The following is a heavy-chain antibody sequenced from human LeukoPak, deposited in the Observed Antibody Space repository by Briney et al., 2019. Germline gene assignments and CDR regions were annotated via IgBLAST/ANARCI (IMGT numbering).Heavy chain of an antibody. D-gene: IGHD3-10*02. CDR2: IHAGGTT. CDR3: AELGITMIGGV. CDR1: GFTVSSNY. V-gene: IGHV3-53*01. J-gene: IGHJ6*04. Sequence: GGSLRLSCAVSGFTVSSNYMNWVRQAPGKGLEWVSVIHAGGTTFYADSVKGRFTISRDNSKNTLYLQMNSLRADDTAVYYCAELGITMIGGVWGKGSTVTISS.